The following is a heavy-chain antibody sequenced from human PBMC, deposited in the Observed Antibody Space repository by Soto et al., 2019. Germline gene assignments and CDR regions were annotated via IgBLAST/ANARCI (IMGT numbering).Heavy chain of an antibody. Sequence: SLTCTVSGGSISSSYWSWIRQPPGKGLEWIGNIYHSGSTNYNPSLKSRVTISVDKSKNQFSLKLSSVTAADTAVYYCAREKLAVAGTGGGFDYWGQGTLVTVSS. D-gene: IGHD6-19*01. J-gene: IGHJ4*02. CDR3: AREKLAVAGTGGGFDY. CDR2: IYHSGST. V-gene: IGHV4-59*12. CDR1: GGSISSSY.